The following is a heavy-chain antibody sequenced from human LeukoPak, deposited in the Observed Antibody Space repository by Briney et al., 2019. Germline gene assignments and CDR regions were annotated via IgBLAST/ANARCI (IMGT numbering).Heavy chain of an antibody. J-gene: IGHJ4*02. CDR3: AKGRGATSTSCYNY. V-gene: IGHV3-23*01. D-gene: IGHD2-2*02. CDR1: GFAFSNYA. CDR2: LTDTGDST. Sequence: GGSLRLSCAASGFAFSNYAMSWVRQAPGQGLEWVSTLTDTGDSTFYADSVKGRFTISRGNSKNTLSLQMNSLRAEDTAAYFCAKGRGATSTSCYNYWGQGTLVTVSS.